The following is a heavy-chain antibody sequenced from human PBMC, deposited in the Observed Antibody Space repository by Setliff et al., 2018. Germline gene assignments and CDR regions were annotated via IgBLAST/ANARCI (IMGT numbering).Heavy chain of an antibody. CDR2: IDWDDDK. Sequence: SGPTLVNPTQTLTLTCTFSGFSLSTSGMCVSWIRQPPGKALGWLARIDWDDDKYYSTSLKTRLTISKDTSKNQVVLTMTNMDPVDTATYYCARSQYYYDSSGYYVYWFDPWGQGTLVTVSS. CDR1: GFSLSTSGMC. J-gene: IGHJ5*02. CDR3: ARSQYYYDSSGYYVYWFDP. D-gene: IGHD3-22*01. V-gene: IGHV2-70*11.